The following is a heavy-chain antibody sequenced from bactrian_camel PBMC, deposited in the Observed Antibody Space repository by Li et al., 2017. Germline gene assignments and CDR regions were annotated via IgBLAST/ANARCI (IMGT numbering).Heavy chain of an antibody. D-gene: IGHD6*01. Sequence: DVQLVESGGGSVQAGGSLKLSCAASGFTFSSYDMTWVRQAPGAGLEWVSAITSGGGVTYYADSVKGRFTISRDNAENTLYLQMNSLKTEDTAVYYCATYLRKHWVVATVDWAYWGQGTQVTVS. CDR3: ATYLRKHWVVATVDWAY. CDR2: ITSGGGVT. J-gene: IGHJ4*01. V-gene: IGHV3S40*01. CDR1: GFTFSSYD.